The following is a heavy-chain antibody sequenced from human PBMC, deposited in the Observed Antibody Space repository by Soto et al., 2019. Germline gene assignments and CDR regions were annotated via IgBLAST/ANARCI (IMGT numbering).Heavy chain of an antibody. J-gene: IGHJ4*02. CDR2: IYYSGST. Sequence: PSETLSLTCTVSGGSISIYYWSWIRQPPGKGLEWIGYIYYSGSTNYNPSLKSRVTISVDTSKNQFSLKLSSVTAADTAVYYCARHGGDYYFDYWGQGTLVTVSS. V-gene: IGHV4-59*08. CDR1: GGSISIYY. CDR3: ARHGGDYYFDY. D-gene: IGHD2-21*02.